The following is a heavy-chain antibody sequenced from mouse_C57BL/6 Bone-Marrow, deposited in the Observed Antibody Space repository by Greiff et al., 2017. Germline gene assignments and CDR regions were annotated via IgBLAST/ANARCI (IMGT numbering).Heavy chain of an antibody. D-gene: IGHD1-1*01. CDR2: ISSGGSYT. Sequence: EVQVVESGGDLVKPGGSLKLSCAASGFTFSSYGMSWVRQTPDKRLEWVATISSGGSYTYYPDSVKGRLTISRANAKNTLYQQMSSLKSEDTDRYYCRVDWYVDVWGTGTTVTVSS. V-gene: IGHV5-6*01. CDR3: RVDWYVDV. J-gene: IGHJ1*03. CDR1: GFTFSSYG.